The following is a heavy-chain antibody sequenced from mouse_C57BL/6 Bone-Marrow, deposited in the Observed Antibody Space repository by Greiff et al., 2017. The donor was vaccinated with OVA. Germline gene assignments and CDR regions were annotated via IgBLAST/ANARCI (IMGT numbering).Heavy chain of an antibody. V-gene: IGHV1-82*01. CDR1: GYAFSSSW. Sequence: QVQLKQSGPELVKPGASVKISCKASGYAFSSSWMNWVKQRPGKGLEWIGRIYPGDGDTNYNGKFKGKATLTADKSSSTAYMQLSSLTSEDSAVYFCAGGGLGRAWFAYWGQGTLVTVSA. J-gene: IGHJ3*01. D-gene: IGHD4-1*01. CDR2: IYPGDGDT. CDR3: AGGGLGRAWFAY.